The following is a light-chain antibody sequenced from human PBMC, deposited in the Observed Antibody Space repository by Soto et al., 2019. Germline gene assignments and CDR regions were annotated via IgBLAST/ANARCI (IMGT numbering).Light chain of an antibody. CDR2: DAS. V-gene: IGKV1-33*01. Sequence: DIPMTQSPSSLSASVGDRVTITCQASQDISNYLNWYQQKPGKAPKLLIYDASNLETGGPSRFSGSGSGTDFTFHISSLQPEDIATYYCQQNDNLPPTFGQGTKLEIK. CDR3: QQNDNLPPT. CDR1: QDISNY. J-gene: IGKJ2*01.